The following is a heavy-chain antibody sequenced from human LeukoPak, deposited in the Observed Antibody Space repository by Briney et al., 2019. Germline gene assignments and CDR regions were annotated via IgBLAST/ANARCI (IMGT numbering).Heavy chain of an antibody. Sequence: PSETLSLTCTVSGGSISSGGYYWSWIRQHPGKGLEWIGYIYYSGSTYYNPSLKSRVTISVDTSKNQFSLKLSSVTAADTAVYYCARAGGSGSHFDYWGRGTLVTVSS. CDR1: GGSISSGGYY. CDR3: ARAGGSGSHFDY. CDR2: IYYSGST. D-gene: IGHD1-26*01. V-gene: IGHV4-31*03. J-gene: IGHJ4*02.